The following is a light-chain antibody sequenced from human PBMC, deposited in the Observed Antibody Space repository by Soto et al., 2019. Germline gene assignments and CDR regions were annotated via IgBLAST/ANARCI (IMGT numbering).Light chain of an antibody. CDR1: SSDVGGSDY. CDR3: IASTNGSTSPVV. J-gene: IGLJ2*01. Sequence: QSALTQPASVSGSPGQSITISCTGTSSDVGGSDYVSWYQQLPGKAPKLIISDVSIRPSGVSNRCSGSTYGTTAAMTISGLRAADEADDYCIASTNGSTSPVVFGGGTKLTVL. V-gene: IGLV2-14*03. CDR2: DVS.